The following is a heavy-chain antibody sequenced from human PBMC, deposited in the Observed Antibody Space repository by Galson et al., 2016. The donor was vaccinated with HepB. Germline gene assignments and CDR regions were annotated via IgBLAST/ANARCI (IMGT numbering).Heavy chain of an antibody. D-gene: IGHD2-15*01. Sequence: SLRLSCAASGFTSSTYGMHWVRQAPGKGLQWVAVISYDGSDKYYADSVKGRFTISRANSKNTLYLQMNSLRAEDTAVYYCAKLGGLAPDEYWGQGTLVTVSS. CDR3: AKLGGLAPDEY. CDR2: ISYDGSDK. CDR1: GFTSSTYG. V-gene: IGHV3-30*18. J-gene: IGHJ4*02.